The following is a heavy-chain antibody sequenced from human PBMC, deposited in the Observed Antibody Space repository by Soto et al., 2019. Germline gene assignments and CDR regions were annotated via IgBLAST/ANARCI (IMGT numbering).Heavy chain of an antibody. V-gene: IGHV1-8*01. CDR1: GYTFTSYD. CDR2: MNPNSGNT. CDR3: ARGVPLTYYYDSSGYYYDY. Sequence: ASVKVSCKASGYTFTSYDINWVRQATGQGLEWMGWMNPNSGNTGYAQKFQGRVTITRNTSISTAYMELSSLRSEDTAVYYCARGVPLTYYYDSSGYYYDYWGQGTLVTVSS. J-gene: IGHJ4*02. D-gene: IGHD3-22*01.